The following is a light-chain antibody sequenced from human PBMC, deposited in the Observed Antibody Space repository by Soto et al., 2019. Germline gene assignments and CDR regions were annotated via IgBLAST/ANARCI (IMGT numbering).Light chain of an antibody. CDR3: QLYGGLCT. CDR2: GAA. J-gene: IGKJ1*01. CDR1: QSVGGSY. Sequence: EIVLTQSPGTLSLSPGETATLSCRASQSVGGSYLAWYKQSPGQPPRLLIQGAASRATSIPDRFTGSGSGTDFPITINRLDTDDFAVYYWQLYGGLCTFGQGTKLEIK. V-gene: IGKV3-20*01.